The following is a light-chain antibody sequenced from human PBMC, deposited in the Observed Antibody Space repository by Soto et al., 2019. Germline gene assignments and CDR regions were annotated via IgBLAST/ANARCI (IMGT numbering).Light chain of an antibody. V-gene: IGKV3-11*01. Sequence: DIVFTQSPATLSLSPGNRVTLSCRANERISHSLAWYQQKPGQAPRILIYDASFRATGIPERFSGSGSGTDFTLTISSLEPEDFAVYYCQQRSNWPLLTFGGGTKVDIK. CDR1: ERISHS. CDR3: QQRSNWPLLT. CDR2: DAS. J-gene: IGKJ4*01.